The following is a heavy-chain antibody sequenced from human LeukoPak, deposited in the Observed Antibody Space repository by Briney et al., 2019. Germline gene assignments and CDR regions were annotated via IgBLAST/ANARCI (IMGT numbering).Heavy chain of an antibody. D-gene: IGHD6-19*01. CDR1: GYTFTSYG. CDR3: ASSFSSGWDAFDI. Sequence: ASVKVSCKASGYTFTSYGISWVRQAPGQGLEWMGWISAYNGNTNYAQKLQGRVTMTTDTSTSTAYMELRSLGSDDTAVYYCASSFSSGWDAFDIWGQGTMVTVSS. J-gene: IGHJ3*02. CDR2: ISAYNGNT. V-gene: IGHV1-18*01.